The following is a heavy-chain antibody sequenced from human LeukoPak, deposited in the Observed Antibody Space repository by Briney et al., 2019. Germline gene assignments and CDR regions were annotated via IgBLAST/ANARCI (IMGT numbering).Heavy chain of an antibody. V-gene: IGHV4-61*01. CDR3: AGSYGSSGYYYY. J-gene: IGHJ4*02. D-gene: IGHD3-22*01. Sequence: SETLSLTCTVSGGSVSSGSYYWSWIRQPPGKGLEWIGYIYYSGSTNYNPSLKSRVTISVDTSKNQFSLKLSSVTAADTAVYYCAGSYGSSGYYYYWGQGTLVTVSS. CDR2: IYYSGST. CDR1: GGSVSSGSYY.